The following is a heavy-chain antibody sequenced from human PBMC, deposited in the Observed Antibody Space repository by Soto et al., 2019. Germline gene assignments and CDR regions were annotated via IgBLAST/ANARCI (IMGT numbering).Heavy chain of an antibody. CDR2: IRNKAYSYTT. CDR3: ARIGGGTGWSDPFAI. V-gene: IGHV3-72*01. CDR1: GITFSDQH. J-gene: IGHJ3*02. D-gene: IGHD6-19*01. Sequence: HPGGSLRLSCAASGITFSDQHMDWVRQAPGKGLEWVGRIRNKAYSYTTEYAASVRGRFTISRDDPRNSLYLQMNSLTTEDTAVYYCARIGGGTGWSDPFAIWGQGTMVTVSS.